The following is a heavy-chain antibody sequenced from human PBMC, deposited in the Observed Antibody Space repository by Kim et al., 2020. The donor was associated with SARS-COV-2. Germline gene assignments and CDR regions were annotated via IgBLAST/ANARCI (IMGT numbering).Heavy chain of an antibody. Sequence: SETLSLTCAVYGGSFSGYYWSWIRQPPGKGLEWIGEINHSGSTNYNPSLKSRVTISVDTSKNQFSLKLSSVTAADTAVYYCARGRGIAAAHPFDYWGQGT. CDR2: INHSGST. J-gene: IGHJ4*02. D-gene: IGHD6-13*01. V-gene: IGHV4-34*01. CDR1: GGSFSGYY. CDR3: ARGRGIAAAHPFDY.